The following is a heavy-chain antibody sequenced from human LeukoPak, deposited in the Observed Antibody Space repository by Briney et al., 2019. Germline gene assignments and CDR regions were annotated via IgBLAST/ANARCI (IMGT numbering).Heavy chain of an antibody. Sequence: RASVKVSCKASGYSFTGYYMHWVRQAPGQGLEWMGWINPNTGGTNYAQKFQGRVTMTRDTSITTAYMELTWLGSDDTAVYYCARDRGRGYNYDSGDFDFWGQGTLVTVSS. CDR1: GYSFTGYY. CDR3: ARDRGRGYNYDSGDFDF. CDR2: INPNTGGT. J-gene: IGHJ4*02. V-gene: IGHV1-2*02. D-gene: IGHD3-22*01.